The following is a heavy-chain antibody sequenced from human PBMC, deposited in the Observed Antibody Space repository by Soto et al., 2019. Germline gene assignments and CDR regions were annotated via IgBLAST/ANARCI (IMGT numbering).Heavy chain of an antibody. Sequence: GVSLRLSCAASGFTFSSYGMHWVRQAPGKGLEWVAVIWYDGSNKYYADSVKGRFTISRDNSKNTLYLQMNSLRAEDTAVYYCARDYHCSGGSCYSERGPNWFDPWGQGTLVTVSS. V-gene: IGHV3-33*01. CDR3: ARDYHCSGGSCYSERGPNWFDP. CDR1: GFTFSSYG. CDR2: IWYDGSNK. D-gene: IGHD2-15*01. J-gene: IGHJ5*02.